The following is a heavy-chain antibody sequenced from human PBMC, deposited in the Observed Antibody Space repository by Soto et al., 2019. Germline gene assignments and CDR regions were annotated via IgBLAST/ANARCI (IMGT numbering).Heavy chain of an antibody. Sequence: ASVKVSCKASGYTFTSYDINWVRQATGQGLEWMGWMNPNSGNTGYAQKFQGRVTMTRNTSISTAYMELSSLRSEDTAVYYCARAVFRITIFGVVDSPSGYMDVWGKGTTVTVSS. J-gene: IGHJ6*03. CDR3: ARAVFRITIFGVVDSPSGYMDV. CDR2: MNPNSGNT. V-gene: IGHV1-8*01. CDR1: GYTFTSYD. D-gene: IGHD3-3*01.